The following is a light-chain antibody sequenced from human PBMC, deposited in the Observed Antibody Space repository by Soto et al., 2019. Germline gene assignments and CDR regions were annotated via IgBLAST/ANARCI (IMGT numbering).Light chain of an antibody. CDR1: QSVSSY. CDR2: GAS. CDR3: QQYNNLPLWT. V-gene: IGKV3-15*01. J-gene: IGKJ1*01. Sequence: VLTPSPATLSVYPGASAPLSCRARQSVSSYLAWYQQKPGQAPRLLIYGASTRATCIPARFSGSGSGTEFTLTISSLQSEDFAVYYCQQYNNLPLWTFGQGTKVDIK.